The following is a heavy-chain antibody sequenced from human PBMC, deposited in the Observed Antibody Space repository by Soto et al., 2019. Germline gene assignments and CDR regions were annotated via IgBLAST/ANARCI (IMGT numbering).Heavy chain of an antibody. CDR3: TTEMGLETTVIERYFQH. CDR1: GFTFSNAW. CDR2: IKSKTDGGTT. V-gene: IGHV3-15*07. Sequence: EVQLVESGGGLVKPGGSLRLSCAASGFTFSNAWMNWVRQAPGKGLEWVGRIKSKTDGGTTDYAAPVKGRFTISRDXSXNXXYLQMNSLKTEDTAVYYCTTEMGLETTVIERYFQHWGQGTLVTVSS. D-gene: IGHD4-17*01. J-gene: IGHJ1*01.